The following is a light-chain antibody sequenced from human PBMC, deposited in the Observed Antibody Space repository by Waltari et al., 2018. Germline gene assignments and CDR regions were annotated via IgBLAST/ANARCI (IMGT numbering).Light chain of an antibody. CDR2: DVT. Sequence: QSALTQPASVSGSPGQSITITCTGIASAIDGSDFVSWYQHHPGKAPQVIIYDVTNRPSGISDRFSASKSANTSSLTISALQTEDEGDYYSTSQTVDGVELFGGGTQVTVV. CDR3: TSQTVDGVEL. V-gene: IGLV2-14*03. J-gene: IGLJ3*02. CDR1: ASAIDGSDF.